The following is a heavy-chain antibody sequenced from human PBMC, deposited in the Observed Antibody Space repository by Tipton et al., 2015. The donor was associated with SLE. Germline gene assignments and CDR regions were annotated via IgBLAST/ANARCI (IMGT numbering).Heavy chain of an antibody. J-gene: IGHJ4*02. Sequence: TLSLTCTVSGGSISSSDYYWGWIRQPPGKGLEWIGNIFYSGNTYYNPSLKSGVTISVDTSKNQVSLQLRSVTAADTAVYYCARSMLTTKRVFDYWGQGTLVTVSS. CDR2: IFYSGNT. D-gene: IGHD3-16*01. CDR3: ARSMLTTKRVFDY. CDR1: GGSISSSDYY. V-gene: IGHV4-39*07.